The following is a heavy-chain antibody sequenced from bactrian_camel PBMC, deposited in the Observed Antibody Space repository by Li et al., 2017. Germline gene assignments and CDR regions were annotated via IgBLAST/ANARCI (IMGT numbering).Heavy chain of an antibody. V-gene: IGHV3S53*01. CDR1: GYTSNYYC. CDR3: VRGWDDDTWSFNY. D-gene: IGHD3*01. J-gene: IGHJ4*01. Sequence: HVQLVESGGGSVRAGQSLRLSCAVSGYTSNYYCMAWFRQGPGKRREGVATFGNDGSIDYANSVKGRFTISQDKAKHMLYLQMDSLKPEDTAVYYCVRGWDDDTWSFNYWGQGTQVTVS. CDR2: FGNDGSI.